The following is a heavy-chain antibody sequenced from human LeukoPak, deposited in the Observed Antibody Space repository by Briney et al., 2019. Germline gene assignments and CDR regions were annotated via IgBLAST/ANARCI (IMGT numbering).Heavy chain of an antibody. CDR1: GFTFSSYG. Sequence: GRSLRLSCAASGFTFSSYGMHWVRQAPGKGLEWVAVIWYDGSNKYYADSVKGRFTISRDNSKNTLYLQMNSLRAEDTAVYYCARDRRYYGMDVWGQGTTVTVSS. CDR2: IWYDGSNK. J-gene: IGHJ6*02. CDR3: ARDRRYYGMDV. V-gene: IGHV3-33*01.